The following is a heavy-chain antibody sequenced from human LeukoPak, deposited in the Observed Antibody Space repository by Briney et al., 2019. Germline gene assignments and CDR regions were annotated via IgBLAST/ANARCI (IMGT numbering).Heavy chain of an antibody. CDR3: ARDLFISLWYSSGWYSGYFDY. CDR2: ISRSGSTK. D-gene: IGHD6-19*01. Sequence: GGSLRLSCAASGFTFSDYNMRWIRPAPGKGLEWVSSISRSGSTKYYADSVKGRFTISRDNAKNSLFLQMNSLRAEDTAVYYCARDLFISLWYSSGWYSGYFDYWGQGTLVTVSS. J-gene: IGHJ4*02. V-gene: IGHV3-11*01. CDR1: GFTFSDYN.